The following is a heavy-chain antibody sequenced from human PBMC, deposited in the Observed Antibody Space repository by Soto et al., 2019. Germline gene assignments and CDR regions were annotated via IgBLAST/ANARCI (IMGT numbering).Heavy chain of an antibody. Sequence: GGSLRLSCAASGFTFSSYAMSWVRQAPGKGLEWVSAISGSGGSTYYADSVKGRFTISRDNSKNTLYLQMNSLRAEDTAVYYCVKVWGGTPETTWDSFASWGQGTLVTVSP. CDR1: GFTFSSYA. V-gene: IGHV3-23*01. CDR2: ISGSGGST. CDR3: VKVWGGTPETTWDSFAS. D-gene: IGHD3-16*01. J-gene: IGHJ4*02.